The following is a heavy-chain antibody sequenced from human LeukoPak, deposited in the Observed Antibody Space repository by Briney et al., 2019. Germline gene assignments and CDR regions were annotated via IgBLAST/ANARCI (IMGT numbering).Heavy chain of an antibody. V-gene: IGHV3-23*01. CDR2: ISGHGDIT. CDR3: ANDLGWIQLNLG. D-gene: IGHD5-18*01. CDR1: GFTFSSYS. Sequence: PGGSLRLSCAASGFTFSSYSMNWVRQAPGKGLEWVSGISGHGDITYYADSVKGRFTISRDNSRNTVYLQMNSLRAEDTAVYYCANDLGWIQLNLGRGQGTLVTVSS. J-gene: IGHJ4*02.